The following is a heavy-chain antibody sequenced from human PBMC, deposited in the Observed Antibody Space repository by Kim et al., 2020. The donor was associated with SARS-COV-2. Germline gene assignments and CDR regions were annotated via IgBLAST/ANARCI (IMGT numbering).Heavy chain of an antibody. J-gene: IGHJ5*02. CDR2: ISSSGSTI. Sequence: GGSLRLSCAASGFTFSSYEMNWVRQAPGKGLEWVSYISSSGSTIYYADSVKGRFTISRDNAKNSLYLQMNSLRAEDTAVYYCAREGDGSGSYDETYNWFDPWGQGTLVTVSS. V-gene: IGHV3-48*03. D-gene: IGHD3-10*01. CDR1: GFTFSSYE. CDR3: AREGDGSGSYDETYNWFDP.